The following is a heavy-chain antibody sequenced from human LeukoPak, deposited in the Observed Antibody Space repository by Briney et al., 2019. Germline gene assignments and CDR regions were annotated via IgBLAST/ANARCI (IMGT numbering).Heavy chain of an antibody. Sequence: ASVKGSCKASGYTLTNYNISWVRRAPGQGLEWMGWINTHKGHTNFLQKFQGRVTVTTDLSTNTAHMELRRLRSDDTAVYYCAREFGHCSGDNCFYFFDLWGQGSQVIVSS. V-gene: IGHV1-18*01. J-gene: IGHJ4*02. CDR3: AREFGHCSGDNCFYFFDL. CDR2: INTHKGHT. CDR1: GYTLTNYN. D-gene: IGHD2-15*01.